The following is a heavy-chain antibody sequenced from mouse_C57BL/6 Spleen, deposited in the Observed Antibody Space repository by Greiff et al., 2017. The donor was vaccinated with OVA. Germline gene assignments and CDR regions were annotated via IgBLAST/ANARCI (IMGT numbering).Heavy chain of an antibody. J-gene: IGHJ2*01. V-gene: IGHV1-53*01. CDR1: GYTFTSYW. CDR2: INPSNGGT. D-gene: IGHD3-2*02. Sequence: QVQLQQPGTELVKPGASVKLSCKASGYTFTSYWMHWVKQRPGQGLEWIGNINPSNGGTNYNEKFKSKATLTVDKSSSTAYMKLSSLTSEDSAVYYCARSGQLRLRSYFDYWGQGTTLTVSS. CDR3: ARSGQLRLRSYFDY.